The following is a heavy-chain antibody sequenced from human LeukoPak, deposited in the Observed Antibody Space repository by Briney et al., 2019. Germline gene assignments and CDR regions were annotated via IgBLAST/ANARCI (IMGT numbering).Heavy chain of an antibody. V-gene: IGHV3-66*01. D-gene: IGHD4-17*01. CDR3: ARYGDYAAFDI. Sequence: GGSLRLSCAASGSTVSSNYMSWVRQAPGKGLEWVSVIYSGGSTYYADSVKGRFTISRDNSKNTQYLQMNSLRAEDTAVYYCARYGDYAAFDIWGQGTMVTVSS. CDR1: GSTVSSNY. J-gene: IGHJ3*02. CDR2: IYSGGST.